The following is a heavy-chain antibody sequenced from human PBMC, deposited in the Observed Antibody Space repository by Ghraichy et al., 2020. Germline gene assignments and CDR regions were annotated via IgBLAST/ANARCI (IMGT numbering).Heavy chain of an antibody. CDR1: GFSLSNARMG. D-gene: IGHD4-11*01. V-gene: IGHV2-26*01. J-gene: IGHJ6*03. CDR3: ARIHAVTTFYYYYYYYMDV. CDR2: IFSNDEK. Sequence: SGPTLVKPTETLTLTCTVSGFSLSNARMGVSWIRQPPGKALEWLAHIFSNDEKSYSTSLKSRLTISKDTSKSQVVLTMTNMDPVDTATYYCARIHAVTTFYYYYYYYMDVWGKGTTVTVSS.